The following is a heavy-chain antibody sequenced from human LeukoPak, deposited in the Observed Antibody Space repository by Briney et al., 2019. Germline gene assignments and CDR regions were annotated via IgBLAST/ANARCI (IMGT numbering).Heavy chain of an antibody. Sequence: PGGSLRLSCAASGFTFTCCWMSWVRQTPGKGLEWVASIKQGGSEEFYADSVKGRFTISRDNAENSLSLQVNSLRGEDTAVYYCARVPGRTRYFDYWGQGILVTVSS. V-gene: IGHV3-7*01. CDR1: GFTFTCCW. CDR2: IKQGGSEE. D-gene: IGHD1-26*01. J-gene: IGHJ4*02. CDR3: ARVPGRTRYFDY.